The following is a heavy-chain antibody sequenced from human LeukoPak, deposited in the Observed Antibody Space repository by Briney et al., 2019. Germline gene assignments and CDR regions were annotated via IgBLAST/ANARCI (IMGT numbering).Heavy chain of an antibody. J-gene: IGHJ4*02. Sequence: GGSLRLSCAASGFTFSSYEMNWVRQAPGKGLEWVSYISSSGSNIKYADSVKGRFTISRGNAKNSVYLQMNSLRAEDTAVYYCAKNAAMVRGVIANFDYWGQGTLVTVSS. CDR2: ISSSGSNI. D-gene: IGHD3-10*01. CDR3: AKNAAMVRGVIANFDY. CDR1: GFTFSSYE. V-gene: IGHV3-48*03.